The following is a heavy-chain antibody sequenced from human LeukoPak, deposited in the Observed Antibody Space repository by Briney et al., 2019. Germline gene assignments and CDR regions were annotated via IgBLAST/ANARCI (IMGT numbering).Heavy chain of an antibody. CDR3: ARGHYHLAAVGTNGFDI. CDR1: GGTFSSYA. D-gene: IGHD6-13*01. J-gene: IGHJ3*02. CDR2: IIPILDIA. V-gene: IGHV1-69*04. Sequence: ASVKVSCKASGGTFSSYAINWVRQAPGQGLEWMGRIIPILDIANYAQKFQGRVTITADKSTSTAYMELSSLRSEDTAVHYCARGHYHLAAVGTNGFDIWGQGTMVTVSS.